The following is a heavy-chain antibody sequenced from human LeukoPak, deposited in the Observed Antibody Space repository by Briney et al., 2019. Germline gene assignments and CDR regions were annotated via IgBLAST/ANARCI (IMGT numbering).Heavy chain of an antibody. CDR1: GFTFSSYA. Sequence: GGSLRLSCSASGFTFSSYAMSWVRQAPGKGLEWVSAISCSGGITYYADSVKGRFTSSRDNSKNKLYLQMNRLRAEDTAVYYCAKDPHRYFAWLLSYFDYWGQGTLVTVSS. CDR3: AKDPHRYFAWLLSYFDY. D-gene: IGHD3-9*01. CDR2: ISCSGGIT. V-gene: IGHV3-23*01. J-gene: IGHJ4*02.